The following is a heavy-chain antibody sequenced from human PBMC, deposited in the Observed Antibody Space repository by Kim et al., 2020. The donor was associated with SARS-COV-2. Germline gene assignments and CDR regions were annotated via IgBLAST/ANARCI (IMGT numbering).Heavy chain of an antibody. CDR1: GFTFSSYW. CDR3: ARGAFYRGGYY. Sequence: GGSLRLSCAASGFTFSSYWMSWVRQAPGKGLEWVATIKQDGSEKYYVDTVKGRFTISRDNAKNSLYLQMNSLRAEDTVVYYCARGAFYRGGYYWGQGTLGTVSS. J-gene: IGHJ4*02. V-gene: IGHV3-7*01. CDR2: IKQDGSEK. D-gene: IGHD2-21*01.